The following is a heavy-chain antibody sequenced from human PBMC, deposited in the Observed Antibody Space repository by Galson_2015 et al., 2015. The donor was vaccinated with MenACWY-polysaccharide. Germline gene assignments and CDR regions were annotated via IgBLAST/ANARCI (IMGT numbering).Heavy chain of an antibody. CDR2: ISSSSSYI. D-gene: IGHD2-15*01. CDR3: ARVCSGGSCYLGYYYGIDV. CDR1: GFTFSSYS. Sequence: SLRLSCAASGFTFSSYSMNWVRQAPGKGLEWVSSISSSSSYIYYADSVKGRFTISRDNAKNSLYLQMNSLRAEDTAVYYCARVCSGGSCYLGYYYGIDVWGQGTTVTVSS. J-gene: IGHJ6*02. V-gene: IGHV3-21*01.